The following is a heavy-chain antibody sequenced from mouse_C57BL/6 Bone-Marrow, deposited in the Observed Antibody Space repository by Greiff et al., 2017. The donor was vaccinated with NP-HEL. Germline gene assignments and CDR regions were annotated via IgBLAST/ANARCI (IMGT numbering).Heavy chain of an antibody. V-gene: IGHV1-53*01. CDR1: GYTFTSYW. CDR3: ARDYGSSYWYFAV. D-gene: IGHD1-1*01. Sequence: QVQLQQPGTELVKPGASVKLSCKASGYTFTSYWMHRVKQRPGQGLEWIGNINPSNGGTNYNEKFKSKATLTVHQSSSTAYMRLSRLTSEDSAVYYCARDYGSSYWYFAVWGTGTTVTVAS. J-gene: IGHJ1*03. CDR2: INPSNGGT.